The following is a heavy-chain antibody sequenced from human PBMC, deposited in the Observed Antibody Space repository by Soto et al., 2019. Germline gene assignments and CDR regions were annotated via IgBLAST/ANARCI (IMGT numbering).Heavy chain of an antibody. CDR3: AKDNIAVAGKFYYFDY. D-gene: IGHD6-19*01. CDR2: ISWNSGSI. Sequence: EVQLVESGGGLAQPGRSLRLSCAASGFTFDDYAIHWVRQAPGKGLEWVSGISWNSGSIGYADSVKGRFTISRDNAKKSLYLQMNSLRPEDTALYYCAKDNIAVAGKFYYFDYWGQGTLVTVSS. J-gene: IGHJ4*02. CDR1: GFTFDDYA. V-gene: IGHV3-9*01.